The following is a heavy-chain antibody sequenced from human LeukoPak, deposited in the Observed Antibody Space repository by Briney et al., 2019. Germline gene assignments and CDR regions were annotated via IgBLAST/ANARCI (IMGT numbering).Heavy chain of an antibody. CDR2: IYPGDSDT. Sequence: GESLKISCNASGYXFSSYWICWVRQMPGKGLEWMGIIYPGDSDTRYSPSFEGQVTISADKFISTAYLQWSSLKASDTAMYYCARWGYCSTITTCFYWFDPWGQGTLVTVSS. D-gene: IGHD2-8*01. J-gene: IGHJ5*02. CDR1: GYXFSSYW. CDR3: ARWGYCSTITTCFYWFDP. V-gene: IGHV5-51*01.